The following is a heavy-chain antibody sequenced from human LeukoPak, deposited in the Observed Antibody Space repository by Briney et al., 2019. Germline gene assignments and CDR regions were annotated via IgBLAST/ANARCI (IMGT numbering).Heavy chain of an antibody. V-gene: IGHV3-21*01. CDR1: GFTFSSYS. J-gene: IGHJ3*02. CDR3: ARDRGIQLVAFDI. D-gene: IGHD5-18*01. Sequence: GGSLRLSCAASGFTFSSYSMNWVRQAPGKGLEWVSSISSSSSYIYYADSVKGRFTISRDNAKNSLYLQMNSLRAEDTAVYYCARDRGIQLVAFDIWDQGTMVTVSS. CDR2: ISSSSSYI.